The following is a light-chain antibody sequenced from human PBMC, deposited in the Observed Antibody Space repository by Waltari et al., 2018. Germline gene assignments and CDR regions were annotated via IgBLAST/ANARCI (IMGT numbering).Light chain of an antibody. CDR1: QSISRF. V-gene: IGKV3-20*01. Sequence: SCGASQSISRFLAWDQQKPGQAPRLLIYDASSRATGIPDRFSGSGSGTDFSLTISRLEPEDIAVYYCQKYGSLPATFGQGTKVEIK. J-gene: IGKJ1*01. CDR2: DAS. CDR3: QKYGSLPAT.